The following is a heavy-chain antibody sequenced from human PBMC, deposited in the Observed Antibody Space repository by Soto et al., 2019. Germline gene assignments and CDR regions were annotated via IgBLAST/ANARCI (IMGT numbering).Heavy chain of an antibody. J-gene: IGHJ4*02. CDR2: ISSNGGST. Sequence: GGSLRLSCSASGFTFSSYAMHWVRQAPGKGLEYVSAISSNGGSTYYADSVKGRFTISRDNSKNTLYLQMSSLRAEDTAVYYCVKGRYSYGPQYFGYWGQGTLVTVSS. V-gene: IGHV3-64D*06. CDR3: VKGRYSYGPQYFGY. CDR1: GFTFSSYA. D-gene: IGHD5-18*01.